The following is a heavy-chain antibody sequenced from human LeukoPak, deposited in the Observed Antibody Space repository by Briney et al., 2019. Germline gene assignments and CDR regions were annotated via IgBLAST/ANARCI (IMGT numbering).Heavy chain of an antibody. D-gene: IGHD3-3*01. Sequence: GASVKVSCQAYGYTFTGHYMHWVRQAPGQGLEWMGWINPNSGGTKYAQKFQGRVTLTRDTSISTAYMELSRLRCDDTAGYYCARSYDIWSGPPFDPWGQGTLVTVSS. CDR1: GYTFTGHY. J-gene: IGHJ5*02. CDR2: INPNSGGT. CDR3: ARSYDIWSGPPFDP. V-gene: IGHV1-2*02.